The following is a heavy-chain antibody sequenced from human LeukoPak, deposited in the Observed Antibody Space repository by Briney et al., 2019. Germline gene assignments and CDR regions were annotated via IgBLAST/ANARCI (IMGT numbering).Heavy chain of an antibody. V-gene: IGHV3-53*01. D-gene: IGHD7-27*01. Sequence: PGGSLRHSCAASGFTVSNSFRTWVRQAPGKGLEWVSVIYSGGDTYYTDSVKGRFTISRDHSKNTLFLQMNSLRADDTAVYYCAKTGGPWDWGQGTLVTVSS. J-gene: IGHJ4*02. CDR3: AKTGGPWD. CDR1: GFTVSNSF. CDR2: IYSGGDT.